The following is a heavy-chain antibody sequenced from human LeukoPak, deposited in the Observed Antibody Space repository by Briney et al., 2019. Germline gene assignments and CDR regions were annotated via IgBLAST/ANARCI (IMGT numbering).Heavy chain of an antibody. Sequence: GGSLRLSCAASGFTFSSYAMSWVRQAPGKGLEWVSAISGSGGSTYYADSVKGRFTISRDNSKNTLYLQMNNLRAEDTAVYYCAKDRAAAGTFDYWGQGTLVTVSS. CDR2: ISGSGGST. J-gene: IGHJ4*02. V-gene: IGHV3-23*01. CDR3: AKDRAAAGTFDY. D-gene: IGHD6-13*01. CDR1: GFTFSSYA.